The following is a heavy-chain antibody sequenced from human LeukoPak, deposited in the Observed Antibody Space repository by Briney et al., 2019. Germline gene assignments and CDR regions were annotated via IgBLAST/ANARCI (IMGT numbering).Heavy chain of an antibody. CDR2: IKSKTDGGTS. V-gene: IGHV3-15*01. D-gene: IGHD1-26*01. CDR1: GLTFTNAW. Sequence: GGSLRLSCATSGLTFTNAWMSWFRQAPGKGLEWVGRIKSKTDGGTSDYAAPVQGRFTISRDDSKNTLYLQMNSLKIEDTAVYYCATDPGEWEPIWGQGAMVTVSS. J-gene: IGHJ3*02. CDR3: ATDPGEWEPI.